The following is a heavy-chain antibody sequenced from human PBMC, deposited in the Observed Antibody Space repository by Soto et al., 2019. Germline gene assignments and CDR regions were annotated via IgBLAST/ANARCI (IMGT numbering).Heavy chain of an antibody. Sequence: QVQLVQSGAEVKKPGSSVKVSCKASGGTFSSYAISWVRQAPGQGLEWVAVIWYDGSNKYYADSVKGRFTISRDNSKNTLYLQMNSLRAEDTAVYYCARDYYDSSGYYYDAFDIWGQGTMVTVSS. V-gene: IGHV3-33*01. CDR3: ARDYYDSSGYYYDAFDI. J-gene: IGHJ3*02. CDR2: IWYDGSNK. D-gene: IGHD3-22*01. CDR1: GGTFSSYA.